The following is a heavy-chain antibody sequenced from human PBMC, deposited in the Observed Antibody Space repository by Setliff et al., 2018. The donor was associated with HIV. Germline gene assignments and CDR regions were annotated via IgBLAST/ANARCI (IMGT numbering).Heavy chain of an antibody. J-gene: IGHJ4*02. CDR1: GFAFSDYD. V-gene: IGHV3-13*01. CDR2: IGTGGDT. CDR3: ARVPLLGHTLDY. Sequence: PGGSLRLSCATSGFAFSDYDFHWVRQVTGEGLEWVSAIGTGGDTYYADSVKGRFTISRDNSKNTLYLQMNSLRAEDTAVYYCARVPLLGHTLDYWGQGTLVTVSS.